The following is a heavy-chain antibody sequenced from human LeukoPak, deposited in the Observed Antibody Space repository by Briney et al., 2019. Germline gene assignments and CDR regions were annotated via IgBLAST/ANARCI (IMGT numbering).Heavy chain of an antibody. V-gene: IGHV1-69*06. CDR3: ATATRDCSSTSCLWFDP. Sequence: GASVKVSCKASGGTFSSYAISWVRQAPGQGLEWMGGIIPIFGTANYAQKFQGRVTMTEDTSTDTAYMELSSLRSEDTAVYYCATATRDCSSTSCLWFDPWGQGTLVTVSS. CDR1: GGTFSSYA. CDR2: IIPIFGTA. D-gene: IGHD2-2*01. J-gene: IGHJ5*02.